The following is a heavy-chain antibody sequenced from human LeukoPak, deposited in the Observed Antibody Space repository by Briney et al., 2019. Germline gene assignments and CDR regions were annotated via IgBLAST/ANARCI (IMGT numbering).Heavy chain of an antibody. V-gene: IGHV4-39*01. CDR3: ATLSSSGWPLYYYYYMDV. CDR2: IYYSGST. Sequence: SETLSLTCTVSGGSISSSSYYRGWIRQPPGKGLEWIGSIYYSGSTYYNPSLKSRVTISVDTSKNQFSLKLSSVTAADTAVYYCATLSSSGWPLYYYYYMDVWGKGTTVTVSS. D-gene: IGHD6-19*01. CDR1: GGSISSSSYY. J-gene: IGHJ6*03.